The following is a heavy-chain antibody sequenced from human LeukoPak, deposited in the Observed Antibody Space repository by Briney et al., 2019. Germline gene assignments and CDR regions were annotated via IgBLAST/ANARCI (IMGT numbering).Heavy chain of an antibody. J-gene: IGHJ5*02. Sequence: SETLSLTCTVSGGSISSYYWSWIRQPPGKGLEWIGYIYYSGSTNYNPSLKSRVTISVDTSKNQFSLKLSSVTAADTAAYYCARGSPLSSSWYWFDPWGQGTLVTVSS. CDR3: ARGSPLSSSWYWFDP. V-gene: IGHV4-59*01. D-gene: IGHD6-13*01. CDR2: IYYSGST. CDR1: GGSISSYY.